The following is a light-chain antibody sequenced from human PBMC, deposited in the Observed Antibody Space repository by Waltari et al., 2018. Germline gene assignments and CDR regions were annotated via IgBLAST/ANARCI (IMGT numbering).Light chain of an antibody. CDR3: SSYAVSNNPYV. CDR2: EVS. Sequence: QSALTQPPSASGSPGQSVTISCTGTSSDVGGYNYVSWYQQHPDKAPKLRIYEVSKRPSGVPDRFSGSKSGNTASLTVSGLQAEDEADYYCSSYAVSNNPYVFGSGTKVTVL. V-gene: IGLV2-8*01. J-gene: IGLJ1*01. CDR1: SSDVGGYNY.